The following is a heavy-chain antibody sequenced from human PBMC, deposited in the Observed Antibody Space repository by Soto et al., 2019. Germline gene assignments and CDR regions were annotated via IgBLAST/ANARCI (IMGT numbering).Heavy chain of an antibody. CDR3: ARTPAGARYYFDY. CDR1: GFTFSSYA. Sequence: PGGSLRLSCAASGFTFSSYAMHWVRQAPGKGLEWVAVISYDGSNKYYADSVKGRFTISRDNSKNTLYLQMNSLRAENTAVYYCARTPAGARYYFDYWGQGTLVTVSS. D-gene: IGHD3-10*01. J-gene: IGHJ4*02. V-gene: IGHV3-30-3*01. CDR2: ISYDGSNK.